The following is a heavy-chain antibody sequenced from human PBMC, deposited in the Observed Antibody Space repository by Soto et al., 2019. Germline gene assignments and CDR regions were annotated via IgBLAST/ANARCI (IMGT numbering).Heavy chain of an antibody. V-gene: IGHV3-33*01. CDR2: IWYDGSNK. J-gene: IGHJ3*02. D-gene: IGHD6-13*01. Sequence: GGSLRLSCASSGFPFSSYGMHWVRQAPGKGLEWVAVIWYDGSNKYYADSVKGRFTISRDNSKNTLYLQMNSLRAEDTAVYYCARDNGYSSRYDAFDIWGQGTMVTVSS. CDR3: ARDNGYSSRYDAFDI. CDR1: GFPFSSYG.